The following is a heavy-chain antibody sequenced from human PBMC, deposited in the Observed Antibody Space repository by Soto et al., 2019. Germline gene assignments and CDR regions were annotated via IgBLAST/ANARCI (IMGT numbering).Heavy chain of an antibody. V-gene: IGHV5-51*01. J-gene: IGHJ4*02. CDR2: IYPGDSDI. CDR1: GYTFTNYW. CDR3: TTPGGYDWSTF. D-gene: IGHD5-12*01. Sequence: GESLKISCKAIGYTFTNYWIGWVRQMPGKGPEWMGLIYPGDSDIRYSPSFRGQIIISADRSTSTAFLQWSSLKASDTAKYYCTTPGGYDWSTFWGQGTLVTVSS.